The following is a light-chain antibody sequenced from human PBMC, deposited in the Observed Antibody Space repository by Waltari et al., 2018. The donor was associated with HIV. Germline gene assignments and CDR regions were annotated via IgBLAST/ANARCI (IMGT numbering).Light chain of an antibody. Sequence: QSALTQPRSVSGSPGQSVTISCAGTSSDVGDFNYVSWYQQHPGKAPKVIIYDVTKRPSGVPDRFSGSKSGNTASLIISGLQAEDEADYYCCSSAGSVVFGGGTKLTVL. CDR3: CSSAGSVV. J-gene: IGLJ2*01. CDR2: DVT. V-gene: IGLV2-11*01. CDR1: SSDVGDFNY.